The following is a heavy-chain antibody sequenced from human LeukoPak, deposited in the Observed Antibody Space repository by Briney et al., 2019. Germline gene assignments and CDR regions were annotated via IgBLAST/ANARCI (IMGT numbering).Heavy chain of an antibody. J-gene: IGHJ4*02. CDR3: ARRLISGYYYYFDY. V-gene: IGHV5-51*01. Sequence: GESLKISCKGSGYSFTNSWIAWGRQMPGKGLEWMGIIYPGDSDTKYSPSFQGQVTISADKSIGTAYLQWSSLKASDTAMYYCARRLISGYYYYFDYWGQGTLVTVSS. CDR1: GYSFTNSW. CDR2: IYPGDSDT. D-gene: IGHD3-22*01.